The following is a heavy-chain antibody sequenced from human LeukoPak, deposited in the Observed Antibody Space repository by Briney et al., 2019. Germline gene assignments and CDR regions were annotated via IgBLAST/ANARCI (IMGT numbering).Heavy chain of an antibody. CDR3: AKVGGATGYRDYYFDY. D-gene: IGHD1-26*01. V-gene: IGHV3-9*01. Sequence: PGGALRLSCAASGFTFDDYAMHWVRQAPGKGLEWVSGISWNSGSIGYADSVKGRFTISRDNAKNSLYLQMNSLRAEDTALYYCAKVGGATGYRDYYFDYWGQGTRVTVSS. CDR1: GFTFDDYA. J-gene: IGHJ4*02. CDR2: ISWNSGSI.